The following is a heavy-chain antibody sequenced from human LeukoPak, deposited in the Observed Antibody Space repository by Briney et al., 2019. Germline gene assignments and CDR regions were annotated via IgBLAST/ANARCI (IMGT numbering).Heavy chain of an antibody. J-gene: IGHJ4*02. Sequence: PGGSLRLSCAASGFTFSNYAMSWVRQAPGKALEWVSAITSGGGTTYYAGSVKGRFTISRDTSKNTLYLQMNSLRAEDTAVYYCAKYRGFGDSYDSWGQGTLVTVSS. V-gene: IGHV3-23*01. CDR1: GFTFSNYA. CDR2: ITSGGGTT. CDR3: AKYRGFGDSYDS. D-gene: IGHD3-10*01.